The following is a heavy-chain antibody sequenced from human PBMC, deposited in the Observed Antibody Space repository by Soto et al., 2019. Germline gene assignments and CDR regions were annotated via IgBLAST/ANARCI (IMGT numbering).Heavy chain of an antibody. CDR1: GGTFSSYA. V-gene: IGHV1-69*01. CDR2: IIPIFGTA. J-gene: IGHJ3*02. D-gene: IGHD2-15*01. Sequence: QVQLVQSGAEVKKPGSLVKVSCKASGGTFSSYAISWVRQAPGQGLEWMGGIIPIFGTANYAQKFQGRVTITADESTSTAYMELSSLRSEDTAVYYCAREGYCSGGSCLPDAFDIWGQGTMVTVSS. CDR3: AREGYCSGGSCLPDAFDI.